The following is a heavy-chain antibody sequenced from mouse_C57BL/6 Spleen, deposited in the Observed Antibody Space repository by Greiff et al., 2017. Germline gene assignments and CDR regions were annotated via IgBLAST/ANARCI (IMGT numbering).Heavy chain of an antibody. CDR2: IWSGGST. Sequence: QVQLKESGPGLVQPSQSLSITCTVSGFSLTSYGVHWVRQSPGKGLEWLGVIWSGGSTDYNAAFISRLSISKDNSKSQVFFKMNSLQADDTAIYYCARTGDYDPYWYCDVWGTGTTVTVSS. CDR3: ARTGDYDPYWYCDV. CDR1: GFSLTSYG. J-gene: IGHJ1*03. D-gene: IGHD2-4*01. V-gene: IGHV2-2*01.